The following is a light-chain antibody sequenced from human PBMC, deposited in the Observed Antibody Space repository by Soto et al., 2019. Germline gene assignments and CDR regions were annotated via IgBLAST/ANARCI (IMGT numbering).Light chain of an antibody. CDR3: QQSYNTPRT. Sequence: DIQFTQSPSSLSSSVGDRVTITCRASQIISNFLNWYQQRPGQAPKLLISSSSNVQSGVPSRFSGRGSGTDFTLTISGLQPEDAASYCCQQSYNTPRTFGQGTKVDIK. CDR1: QIISNF. CDR2: SSS. V-gene: IGKV1-39*01. J-gene: IGKJ1*01.